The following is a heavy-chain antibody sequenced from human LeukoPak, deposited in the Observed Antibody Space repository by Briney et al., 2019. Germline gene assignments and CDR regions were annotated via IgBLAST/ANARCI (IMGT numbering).Heavy chain of an antibody. CDR3: ATESPRRQYYDDSNWFDP. CDR2: INPNSGGT. D-gene: IGHD3-22*01. J-gene: IGHJ5*02. Sequence: GASVKVSCKASGYTFTGYYMHWVRQAPGQGLEWMGWINPNSGGTNYAQKFQGRVTMTEDTSTDTAYMELSSLRSEDTAVYYCATESPRRQYYDDSNWFDPWGQGTLVTVSS. CDR1: GYTFTGYY. V-gene: IGHV1-2*02.